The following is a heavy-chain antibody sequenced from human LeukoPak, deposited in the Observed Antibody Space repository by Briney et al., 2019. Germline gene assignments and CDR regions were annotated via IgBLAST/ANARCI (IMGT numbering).Heavy chain of an antibody. Sequence: SETLSLTCTVSGGSISSYYWIWIRQPPGKGLEWIGYIYYSGSTNYNPSLKSRVTISVDTSKNQFSLKLSSVPAADTAVYYCARFHTYWYFDLWGRGTLVTVSS. V-gene: IGHV4-59*08. J-gene: IGHJ2*01. CDR1: GGSISSYY. CDR3: ARFHTYWYFDL. CDR2: IYYSGST.